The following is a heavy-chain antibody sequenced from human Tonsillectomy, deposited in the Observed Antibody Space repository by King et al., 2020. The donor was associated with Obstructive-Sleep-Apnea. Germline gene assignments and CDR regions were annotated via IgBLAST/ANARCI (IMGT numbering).Heavy chain of an antibody. V-gene: IGHV3-48*01. CDR1: GFTFSSYG. Sequence: VQLVEAGGGLVQPGGSLILSWAAAGFTFSSYGMNWVCQAPGKGLEWVSYISSSSSSIYYADSVKGRFTISRDKAKNSLYLQMNSLRAEDTAVYYCARESIDYPDIWGQGTMVTVSS. J-gene: IGHJ3*02. CDR2: ISSSSSSI. D-gene: IGHD4-11*01. CDR3: ARESIDYPDI.